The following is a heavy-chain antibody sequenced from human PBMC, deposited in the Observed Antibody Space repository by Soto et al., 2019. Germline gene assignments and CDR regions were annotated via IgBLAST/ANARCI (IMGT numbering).Heavy chain of an antibody. CDR3: VGSGDYDSYYYYYYGMDV. J-gene: IGHJ6*02. Sequence: GGSLRLSCAASGFTFSDYAMHWVRQAPGKGLEWVAVIWYDGSNKYYADSVKGRSTISRDNSKNTLYLQMNSLRAEDTAVYYCVGSGDYDSYYYYYYGMDVWGQGTTVTVSS. V-gene: IGHV3-33*08. D-gene: IGHD4-17*01. CDR1: GFTFSDYA. CDR2: IWYDGSNK.